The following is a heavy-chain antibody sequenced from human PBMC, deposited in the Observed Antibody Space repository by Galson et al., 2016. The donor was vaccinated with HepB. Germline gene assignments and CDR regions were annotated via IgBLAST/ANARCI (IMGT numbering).Heavy chain of an antibody. D-gene: IGHD2-15*01. Sequence: SGAEVKKPGESLRISCKDSGYSFSTYWIIWVRQMPGKGLEWMGRIDPSDSYTNYSPSFQGHVTISADKSISTAYLQWSSLKASDTGIYYCARQGSSAGELYYYYGMDVWGQGTTVTVSS. CDR1: GYSFSTYW. V-gene: IGHV5-10-1*01. CDR3: ARQGSSAGELYYYYGMDV. J-gene: IGHJ6*02. CDR2: IDPSDSYT.